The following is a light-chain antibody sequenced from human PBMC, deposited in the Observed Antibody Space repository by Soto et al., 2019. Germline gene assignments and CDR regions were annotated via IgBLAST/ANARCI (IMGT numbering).Light chain of an antibody. J-gene: IGLJ1*01. V-gene: IGLV2-11*01. CDR1: SSDVGGYNY. CDR2: DVT. CDR3: CSYAGSYIYV. Sequence: QSVLTQPRSVSGSPGQSVTISCTGTSSDVGGYNYVSWYQQHPDKAPKVMIYDVTKRPSGVPDRFSGPKSGNTASLTISGLQAEDEADYYCCSYAGSYIYVFGTGTKVTVL.